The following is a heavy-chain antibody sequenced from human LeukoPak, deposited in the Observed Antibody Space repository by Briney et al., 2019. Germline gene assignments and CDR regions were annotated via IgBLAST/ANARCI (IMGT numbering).Heavy chain of an antibody. Sequence: SETLSLTCTVSGGSISSYYWSWLRQPPGKGLEWLGEINHSGSTNYNPSLKSRVTISVDTSKNQFSLKQSSVTAADTAVYYCARREGVVNQRFDYWGQGTLVTVSS. CDR2: INHSGST. V-gene: IGHV4-34*01. D-gene: IGHD3-3*01. J-gene: IGHJ4*02. CDR1: GGSISSYY. CDR3: ARREGVVNQRFDY.